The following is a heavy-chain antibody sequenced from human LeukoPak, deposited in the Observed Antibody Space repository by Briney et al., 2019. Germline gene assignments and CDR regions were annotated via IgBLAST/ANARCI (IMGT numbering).Heavy chain of an antibody. Sequence: ASVKVSCKASGYTFTSYDVNWVRQATGQGLEWMGWMNPNSGNTGLAQKFQGRVTMTRDTSTSTVYMELSSLRSEDTAVYYCARGVDKPKDLDYWGQGTLVTVSS. V-gene: IGHV1-8*01. D-gene: IGHD3-22*01. CDR2: MNPNSGNT. CDR1: GYTFTSYD. CDR3: ARGVDKPKDLDY. J-gene: IGHJ4*02.